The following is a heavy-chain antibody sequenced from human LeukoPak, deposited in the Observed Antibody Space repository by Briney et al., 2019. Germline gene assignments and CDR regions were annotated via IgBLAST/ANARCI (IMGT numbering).Heavy chain of an antibody. D-gene: IGHD6-6*01. J-gene: IGHJ4*02. Sequence: PGGSLRLSCAASGFTFSSYWMHWVRQAPGKGLEWVANIKQDGSVKYYVDSVKGRFTISRDNAKNSLYVQMNSLRAEDTAVYYCARVGYSSSSFDYWGQGTLVTVSS. CDR2: IKQDGSVK. V-gene: IGHV3-7*01. CDR1: GFTFSSYW. CDR3: ARVGYSSSSFDY.